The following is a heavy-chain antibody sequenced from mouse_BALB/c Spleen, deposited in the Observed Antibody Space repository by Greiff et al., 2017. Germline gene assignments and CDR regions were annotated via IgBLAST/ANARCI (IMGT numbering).Heavy chain of an antibody. CDR1: GFTFSSFG. J-gene: IGHJ3*01. CDR3: ARSFCYYGSSSWFAY. V-gene: IGHV5-17*02. Sequence: EVKVVESGGGLVQPGGSRKLSCAVSGFTFSSFGMHWVRQAPEKGLEWVAYISSGSSTIYYADTVKGRFIISRDNPKNTLFLQMTSLRSEDTAMYYCARSFCYYGSSSWFAYWGQGTLVTVSA. D-gene: IGHD1-1*01. CDR2: ISSGSSTI.